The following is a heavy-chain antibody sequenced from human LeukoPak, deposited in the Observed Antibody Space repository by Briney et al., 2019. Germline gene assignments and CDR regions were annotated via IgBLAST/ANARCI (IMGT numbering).Heavy chain of an antibody. Sequence: GGSLRLSCAASGFSFSSYSMNWVRQAPGKGLEWVSSISSSSSYIYYADSVKGRFTISRDNAKNSLYLQMNSRRAEDTAVCYCARVLYTAMVIEAFDIWGQGTMVTVSS. CDR2: ISSSSSYI. CDR1: GFSFSSYS. CDR3: ARVLYTAMVIEAFDI. V-gene: IGHV3-21*01. D-gene: IGHD5-18*01. J-gene: IGHJ3*02.